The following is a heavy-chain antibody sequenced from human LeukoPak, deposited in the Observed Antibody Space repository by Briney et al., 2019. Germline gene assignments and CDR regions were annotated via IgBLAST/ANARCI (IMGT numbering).Heavy chain of an antibody. V-gene: IGHV3-48*03. CDR2: ISSSGSTI. CDR1: GFTFSSYE. Sequence: GGSLRLSCAASGFTFSSYEMNWVRQAPEKGLEWVSYISSSGSTIYYADSVKGRFTISRDNAKNSLYLQMNSLRAEDTAVYYCARGDSGSYYFDYWGQGTLVTVSS. D-gene: IGHD1-26*01. CDR3: ARGDSGSYYFDY. J-gene: IGHJ4*02.